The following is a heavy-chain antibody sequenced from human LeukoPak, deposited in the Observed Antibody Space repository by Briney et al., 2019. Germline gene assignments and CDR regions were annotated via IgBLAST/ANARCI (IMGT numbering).Heavy chain of an antibody. D-gene: IGHD3-3*01. Sequence: GGSLRLSCAASGFTFDDYAMHWVRQAPGKGLEWVSGISWNSGSIGYADSVKGRFTISRDNAKNSFYLQMNSLRAEDTAVYYCAGHVGGSYKYFFDYWGQGTLVTVSS. CDR3: AGHVGGSYKYFFDY. CDR1: GFTFDDYA. CDR2: ISWNSGSI. J-gene: IGHJ4*02. V-gene: IGHV3-9*01.